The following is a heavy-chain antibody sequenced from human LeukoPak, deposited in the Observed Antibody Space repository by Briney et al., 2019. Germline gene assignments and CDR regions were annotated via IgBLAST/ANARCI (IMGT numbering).Heavy chain of an antibody. CDR3: ASSPLTGIAVAGTGY. CDR2: ISAYNGNT. V-gene: IGHV1-18*01. J-gene: IGHJ4*02. CDR1: GYTFTSYG. D-gene: IGHD6-19*01. Sequence: GASVKVSCKASGYTFTSYGISWVRQAPGQGLEWMGWISAYNGNTNYAQKLQGRVTMTTDTSTSTAYMELRSLRSDDTAVYYCASSPLTGIAVAGTGYWGQGTLVTVSS.